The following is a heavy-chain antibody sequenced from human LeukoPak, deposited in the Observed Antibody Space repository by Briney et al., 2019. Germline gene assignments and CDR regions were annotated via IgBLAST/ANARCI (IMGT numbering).Heavy chain of an antibody. CDR2: ISYDGSNK. CDR3: AKDRSSGFDY. Sequence: GGSLRLSCAASGFTFSDAWMNWVRQAPGKGLEWVAVISYDGSNKYYADSVKGRFTISRDNSKNTLYLQMNSLRAEDTAVYYCAKDRSSGFDYWGQGTLVTVSS. CDR1: GFTFSDAW. V-gene: IGHV3-30*18. J-gene: IGHJ4*02. D-gene: IGHD3-22*01.